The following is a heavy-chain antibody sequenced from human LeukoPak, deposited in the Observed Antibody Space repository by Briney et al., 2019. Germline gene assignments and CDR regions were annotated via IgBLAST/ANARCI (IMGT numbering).Heavy chain of an antibody. CDR2: IYYSGST. CDR1: GFTFSDYY. J-gene: IGHJ3*02. CDR3: ARRRAFDI. Sequence: NPGGSLRLSCAASGFTFSDYYMDWVRQAPGKGLEWIGSIYYSGSTYYNPSLKSRVTISVDTSKNQFSLKLSSVTAADTAVYYCARRRAFDIWGQGTMVTVSS. V-gene: IGHV4-39*01.